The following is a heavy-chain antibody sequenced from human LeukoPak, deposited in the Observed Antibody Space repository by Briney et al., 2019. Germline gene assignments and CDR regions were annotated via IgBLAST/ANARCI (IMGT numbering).Heavy chain of an antibody. Sequence: ASVKVSCKASEYTFTGYYMHWVRQAPGQGLEWMGWINPNSGGTNYAQKFQGWVTMTRDTSISTAYMELSRLRSDDTAVYYCARDLKYSSGWYENYYGMDVWGQGTTVTVSS. CDR3: ARDLKYSSGWYENYYGMDV. V-gene: IGHV1-2*04. CDR2: INPNSGGT. CDR1: EYTFTGYY. J-gene: IGHJ6*02. D-gene: IGHD6-19*01.